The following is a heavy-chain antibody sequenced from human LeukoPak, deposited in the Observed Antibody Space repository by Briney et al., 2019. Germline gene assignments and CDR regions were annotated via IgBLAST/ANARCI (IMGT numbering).Heavy chain of an antibody. CDR3: ARGGVDDILTGYYKRTDLDY. CDR2: MNPNSGNT. V-gene: IGHV1-8*03. J-gene: IGHJ4*02. CDR1: GYTFTSYD. D-gene: IGHD3-9*01. Sequence: ASVKVSCKASGYTFTSYDINWVRQATGQGLEWMGWMNPNSGNTGYAQKFQGRVTITRNTSISTAYMELSSLRSEDTAVYYCARGGVDDILTGYYKRTDLDYWGQGTLVTVSS.